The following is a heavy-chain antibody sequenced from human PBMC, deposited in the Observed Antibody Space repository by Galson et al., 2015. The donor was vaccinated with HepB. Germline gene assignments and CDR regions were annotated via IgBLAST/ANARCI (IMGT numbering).Heavy chain of an antibody. Sequence: SLRLSCAAPGFTFRNYAMTWVRQAPGTGLEWVSGMSDTGVNTYYADAVKERFTISRDNSKNMVYLHMNSLRVEDTATYFCVKGSDSNDDRYDYWGQGTLVTVSS. CDR1: GFTFRNYA. J-gene: IGHJ4*02. CDR3: VKGSDSNDDRYDY. D-gene: IGHD1-1*01. CDR2: MSDTGVNT. V-gene: IGHV3-23*01.